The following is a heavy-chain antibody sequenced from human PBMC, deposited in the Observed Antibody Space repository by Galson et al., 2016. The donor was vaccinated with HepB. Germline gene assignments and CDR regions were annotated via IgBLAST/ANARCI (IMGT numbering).Heavy chain of an antibody. D-gene: IGHD2-21*01. V-gene: IGHV4-4*02. Sequence: ETLSLTCAVSGASISTGHWWTWVRQPPGKGPEWVGEIYHNGNTNYNPSLNSRVTMSVDKSKNQFSLNLTSLTAADTAVYYCARVDSGVIILYYYYRLDVWGHGTTVTVSS. CDR1: GASISTGHW. J-gene: IGHJ6*02. CDR2: IYHNGNT. CDR3: ARVDSGVIILYYYYRLDV.